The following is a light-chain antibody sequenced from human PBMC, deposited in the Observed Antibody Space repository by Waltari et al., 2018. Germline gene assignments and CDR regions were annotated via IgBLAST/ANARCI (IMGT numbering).Light chain of an antibody. CDR1: TSNIGNNY. J-gene: IGLJ2*01. CDR2: GND. CDR3: GTWDNTLSAV. V-gene: IGLV1-51*02. Sequence: QSVLTQPPSVSAAPGQKVTISCSGSTSNIGNNYVSWYQQFPGASPKVLIYGNDKRDTGIPDRFSGSKSGTSATLDITGLQTGDEADYYCGTWDNTLSAVFGGGTKVTVL.